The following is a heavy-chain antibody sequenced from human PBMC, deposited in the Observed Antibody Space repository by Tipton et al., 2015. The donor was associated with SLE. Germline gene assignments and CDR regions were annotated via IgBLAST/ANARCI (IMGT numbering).Heavy chain of an antibody. CDR1: GGSFSGYY. J-gene: IGHJ3*02. D-gene: IGHD3-3*01. CDR2: INHSGST. Sequence: TLSLTCAVYGGSFSGYYWSWIRQPPGKGLEWIGEINHSGSTNYNSSLKSRVTISVDTSKNQFSLKLSSVTAADTAVYYCARVGEYAFDIWGQGTMVTVSS. V-gene: IGHV4-34*01. CDR3: ARVGEYAFDI.